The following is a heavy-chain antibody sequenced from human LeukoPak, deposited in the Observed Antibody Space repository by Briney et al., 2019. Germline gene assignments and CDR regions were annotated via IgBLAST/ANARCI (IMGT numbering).Heavy chain of an antibody. V-gene: IGHV4-34*01. CDR3: ARGDIAVAEYNWFEP. J-gene: IGHJ5*02. CDR2: INHSGST. Sequence: PSETLSLTCAVYGGSFSGYYWSWIRQPPGKGLEWIGEINHSGSTNYNPSLKSRVTISVDTSKNQFSLKLSSVTAADTAVYYCARGDIAVAEYNWFEPWGQGTLVTVSS. CDR1: GGSFSGYY. D-gene: IGHD6-19*01.